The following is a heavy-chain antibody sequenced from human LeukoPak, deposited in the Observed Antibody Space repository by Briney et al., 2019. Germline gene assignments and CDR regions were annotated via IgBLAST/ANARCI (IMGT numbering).Heavy chain of an antibody. J-gene: IGHJ4*02. CDR1: GFTFSSYG. D-gene: IGHD3-9*01. CDR3: AKVLGDIQDY. Sequence: GGTLRLSCAASGFTFSSYGMSWVRQAPGKGLEWVAFIRYDGSNKYYADSVKGRFTISRDNSKNTLYLQMNSLRAEDTAVYYCAKVLGDIQDYWGQGTLVTVSS. CDR2: IRYDGSNK. V-gene: IGHV3-30*02.